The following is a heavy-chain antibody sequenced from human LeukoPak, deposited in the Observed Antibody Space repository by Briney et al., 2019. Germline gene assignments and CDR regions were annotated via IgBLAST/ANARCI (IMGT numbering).Heavy chain of an antibody. V-gene: IGHV3-23*01. CDR1: GFIFSNSA. J-gene: IGHJ4*02. CDR3: AKTPIAVAGRKGAAMGY. Sequence: PGGSLRLSCAASGFIFSNSAMNWVRQAPGKGLEWVSAISGSGGSTYYADSVKGRFTISRDNSKNTLYLQMNSLRAEDTAVYYCAKTPIAVAGRKGAAMGYWGQGTLVTVSS. D-gene: IGHD6-19*01. CDR2: ISGSGGST.